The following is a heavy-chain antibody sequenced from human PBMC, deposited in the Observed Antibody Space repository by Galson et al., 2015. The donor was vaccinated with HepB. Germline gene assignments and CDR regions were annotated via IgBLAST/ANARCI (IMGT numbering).Heavy chain of an antibody. CDR1: GGTFSSYT. J-gene: IGHJ6*02. Sequence: SVKVSCKASGGTFSSYTISWVRQAPGQGLEWMGRIIPILGIANYAQKFQGRVTITADKSTSTAYMELSSLRSEDTAVYYCARVVYGSGWYDYYGMDVWGQGTTVTVSS. CDR2: IIPILGIA. CDR3: ARVVYGSGWYDYYGMDV. D-gene: IGHD6-19*01. V-gene: IGHV1-69*02.